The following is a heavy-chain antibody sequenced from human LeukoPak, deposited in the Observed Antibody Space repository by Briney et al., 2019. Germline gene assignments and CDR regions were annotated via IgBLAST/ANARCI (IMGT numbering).Heavy chain of an antibody. D-gene: IGHD2-2*03. CDR3: TMDDYGDY. CDR2: IRSKTDGGKT. J-gene: IGHJ4*02. Sequence: GGSLRLFCAACGFTFCNAWMSWVRQAPGKGLEWVGRIRSKTDGGKTDYAAPVKGRITISRDDVKKTLDLQMHRLKNEDKAVYYCTMDDYGDYWGQGTLVTVSS. CDR1: GFTFCNAW. V-gene: IGHV3-15*01.